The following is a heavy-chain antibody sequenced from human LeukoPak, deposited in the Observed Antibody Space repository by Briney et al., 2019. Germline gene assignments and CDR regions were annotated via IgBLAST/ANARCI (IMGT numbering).Heavy chain of an antibody. J-gene: IGHJ4*02. CDR2: ISGSGDRI. CDR3: EKAKVEGGTAEY. V-gene: IGHV3-23*01. D-gene: IGHD2-15*01. CDR1: GFTFSSYA. Sequence: GASLRLSCAASGFTFSSYAMSWVRQAPGKGLEWVSAISGSGDRIFYADSVKGRFTISRDNSKNTLYLQMNSLGAEDTALYYCEKAKVEGGTAEYWGQGTLVTVYS.